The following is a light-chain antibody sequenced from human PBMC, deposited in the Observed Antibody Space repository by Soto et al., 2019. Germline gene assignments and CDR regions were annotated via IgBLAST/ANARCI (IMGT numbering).Light chain of an antibody. V-gene: IGKV3-15*01. CDR1: QSVSDN. CDR2: GAS. CDR3: QQSNKWPYT. J-gene: IGKJ2*01. Sequence: EVVMTQSPATLSVSPGERVTLSCRASQSVSDNLAWYQQKPGQAPRLLIYGASTRATTIQARVSGSGSGTVYPLAISWLQSEDFAVYYCQQSNKWPYTFGQGTKLDI.